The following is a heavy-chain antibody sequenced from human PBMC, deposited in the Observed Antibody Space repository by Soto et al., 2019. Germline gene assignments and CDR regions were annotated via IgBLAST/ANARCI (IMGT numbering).Heavy chain of an antibody. J-gene: IGHJ3*02. D-gene: IGHD2-2*01. CDR1: GFTFSSYA. CDR2: ISGSGGST. V-gene: IGHV3-23*01. CDR3: AKGIGGGYCSSTSCYGAFDI. Sequence: GGSLRLSCAASGFTFSSYAMSWVRQAPGKGLEWVSAISGSGGSTYYADSVKGRFTISRDNSKNTLYLQMNSLRAEDTAVYYSAKGIGGGYCSSTSCYGAFDIWGQGTMVTVSS.